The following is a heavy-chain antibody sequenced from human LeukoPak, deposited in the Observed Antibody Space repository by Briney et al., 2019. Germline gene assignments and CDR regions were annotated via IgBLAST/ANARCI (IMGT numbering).Heavy chain of an antibody. CDR2: INAGNDDT. D-gene: IGHD2-15*01. CDR1: GFPFTNYA. CDR3: ARERWHCRGNDCYSVYYCGLDV. J-gene: IGHJ6*02. Sequence: ASVTVSCTASGFPFTNYAFHWVRQAPGQRLEWLGWINAGNDDTKYSQKFQGRVTITRDTSANTAYMELSSLTSDDTAVYYCARERWHCRGNDCYSVYYCGLDVWGQGTTVTVSS. V-gene: IGHV1-3*01.